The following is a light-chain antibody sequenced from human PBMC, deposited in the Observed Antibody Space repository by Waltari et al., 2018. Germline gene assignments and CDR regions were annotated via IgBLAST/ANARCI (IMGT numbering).Light chain of an antibody. CDR3: QESYKTPPT. CDR1: QSITTY. CDR2: AAS. J-gene: IGKJ4*01. V-gene: IGKV1-39*01. Sequence: DIQMTQSPSSLSASMGDRVTITCRASQSITTYLNWYQQKPGKAPKLLIYAASSLQSGVPSRFSGSGSGTDFTLTISSLQPEDFATYSCQESYKTPPTFGGGTKVEIK.